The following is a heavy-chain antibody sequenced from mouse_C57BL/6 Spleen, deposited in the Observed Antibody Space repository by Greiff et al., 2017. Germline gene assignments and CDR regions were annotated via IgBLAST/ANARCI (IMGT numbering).Heavy chain of an antibody. D-gene: IGHD4-1*01. Sequence: QVQLKESGPELVKPGASVKISCKASGYAFSSSWMNWVKQRPGKGLEWIGRIYPGDGDTNYNGKFKGKATLTADKSSSTAYMQLSSLTSEDSAVYFCAREAGTDYWGQGTTLTVSS. CDR2: IYPGDGDT. V-gene: IGHV1-82*01. J-gene: IGHJ2*01. CDR1: GYAFSSSW. CDR3: AREAGTDY.